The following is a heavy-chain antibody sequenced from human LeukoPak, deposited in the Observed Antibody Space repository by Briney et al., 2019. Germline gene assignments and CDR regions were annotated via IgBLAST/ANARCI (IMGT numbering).Heavy chain of an antibody. V-gene: IGHV3-23*01. CDR1: GFTFSTYA. CDR3: AKSILGGHCYDSSGRLGDYFHYGMDV. Sequence: GGSLRLSCVASGFTFSTYAMTCVREAPGKGLEWGSGISGSGGNPHNAHSMKGRFTIYRDNSENTLYLQMNSLRAEDTDIYYCAKSILGGHCYDSSGRLGDYFHYGMDVWGQGTTVTVSS. CDR2: ISGSGGNP. D-gene: IGHD3-22*01. J-gene: IGHJ6*02.